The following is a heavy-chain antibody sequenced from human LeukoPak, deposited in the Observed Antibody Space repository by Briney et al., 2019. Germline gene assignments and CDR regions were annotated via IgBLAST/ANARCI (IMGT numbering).Heavy chain of an antibody. Sequence: GGSLRLSCAASGFTFSRYSMNWVRQAPGKGLEWVSSMSSSSGLIYYADSVKGRFTISRDNAKNSLYLQMNSLRAEDTAVYYCARDYGDYGCDYWGQGTLVTVSS. CDR3: ARDYGDYGCDY. CDR1: GFTFSRYS. D-gene: IGHD4-17*01. V-gene: IGHV3-21*01. CDR2: MSSSSGLI. J-gene: IGHJ4*02.